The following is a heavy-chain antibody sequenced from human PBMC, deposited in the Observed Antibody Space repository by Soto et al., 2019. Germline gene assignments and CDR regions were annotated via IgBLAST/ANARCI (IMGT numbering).Heavy chain of an antibody. D-gene: IGHD2-15*01. V-gene: IGHV1-69*13. CDR2: IIPIFGTA. CDR3: ARVPGGSFYYYYGMDV. J-gene: IGHJ6*02. CDR1: GGTFGSYA. Sequence: SVKVSCKASGGTFGSYAISWVRRAPGQGLEWMGGIIPIFGTANYAQKFQGRVTITADESTSTAYMELSSLRSEDTAVYYCARVPGGSFYYYYGMDVWGQGTTVTVSS.